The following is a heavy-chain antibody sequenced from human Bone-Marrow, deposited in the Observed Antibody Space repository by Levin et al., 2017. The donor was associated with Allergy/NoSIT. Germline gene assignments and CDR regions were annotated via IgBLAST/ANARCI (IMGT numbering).Heavy chain of an antibody. J-gene: IGHJ4*02. V-gene: IGHV3-73*01. CDR2: IRSKANSYAT. CDR1: GFTFSGSA. D-gene: IGHD2-15*01. CDR3: TKGYCSGGSCQGPDY. Sequence: GGSLRLSCAASGFTFSGSAMHWVRQASGKGLEWVGRIRSKANSYATAYAASVKGRFTISRDDSKNTAYLQMNSLKTEDTAVYYCTKGYCSGGSCQGPDYWGQGTLVTVSS.